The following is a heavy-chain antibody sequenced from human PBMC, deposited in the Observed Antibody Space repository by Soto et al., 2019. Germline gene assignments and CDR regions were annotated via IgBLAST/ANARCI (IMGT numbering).Heavy chain of an antibody. D-gene: IGHD3-9*01. J-gene: IGHJ5*02. CDR3: ARDRVPFILTGYTGWFDP. Sequence: SLRLSCAPSGCTFSSYGIQCVRHAPVRWLEWVAVIRYDGSNKYYAASVKGRFTTCRDNSKNSLYLQMNSLRAADTAVYYCARDRVPFILTGYTGWFDPWCQGTLVTVSS. V-gene: IGHV3-33*01. CDR1: GCTFSSYG. CDR2: IRYDGSNK.